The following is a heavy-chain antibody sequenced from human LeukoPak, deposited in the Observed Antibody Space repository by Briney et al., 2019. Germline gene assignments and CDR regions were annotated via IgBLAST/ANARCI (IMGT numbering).Heavy chain of an antibody. CDR2: INTYNGNT. J-gene: IGHJ4*02. V-gene: IGHV1-18*01. Sequence: EASVKVSCKASGYTFTTYGISWVRQAPGQGLECMGWINTYNGNTNYAQKLQGRVTMTTDTSTSTAYMELRSLRSDDTAVYYCAREGYYDSSGYYGTYYFDYWGQGTLVTVSS. CDR1: GYTFTTYG. CDR3: AREGYYDSSGYYGTYYFDY. D-gene: IGHD3-22*01.